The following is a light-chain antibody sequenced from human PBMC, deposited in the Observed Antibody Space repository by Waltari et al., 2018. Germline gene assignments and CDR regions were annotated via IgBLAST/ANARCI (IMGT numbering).Light chain of an antibody. J-gene: IGLJ2*01. CDR3: NSRDSSGNLVV. Sequence: VALGQTVRITCQGDSLRSYYASWYQQKPGQAPVLVIYGKNNRPSGIPDRFSGSSSGNTASLTITGAQAEDEADYYCNSRDSSGNLVVFGGGTKLTVL. CDR1: SLRSYY. CDR2: GKN. V-gene: IGLV3-19*01.